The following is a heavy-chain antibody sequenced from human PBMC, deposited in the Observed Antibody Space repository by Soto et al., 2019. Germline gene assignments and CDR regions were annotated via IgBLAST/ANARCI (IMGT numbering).Heavy chain of an antibody. CDR3: AKDHRVAARHYYYYGMDV. Sequence: GGSLRLSCAASGFTFSSYAMSWVRQAPGKGLEWVSAISGSGGSTYYADSVKGRFTISRDNSKNSLYLQMNSLRTEDTALYYCAKDHRVAARHYYYYGMDVWGQGTTVTVSS. D-gene: IGHD6-6*01. J-gene: IGHJ6*02. CDR1: GFTFSSYA. V-gene: IGHV3-23*01. CDR2: ISGSGGST.